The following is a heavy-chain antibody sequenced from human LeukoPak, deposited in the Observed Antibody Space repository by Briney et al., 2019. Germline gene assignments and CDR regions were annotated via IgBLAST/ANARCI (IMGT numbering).Heavy chain of an antibody. J-gene: IGHJ4*02. CDR1: GFTFDDYT. CDR2: ISYDGSNK. D-gene: IGHD5-12*01. Sequence: GGSLRLSCAASGFTFDDYTMHWVRQAPGKGLEWVAIISYDGSNKYYADSVKGRFTISRDNSKNTLYLQMNSLRAEDTAVYYCATDSGYDHHGLFDYWGQGTLVTVSS. V-gene: IGHV3-30*03. CDR3: ATDSGYDHHGLFDY.